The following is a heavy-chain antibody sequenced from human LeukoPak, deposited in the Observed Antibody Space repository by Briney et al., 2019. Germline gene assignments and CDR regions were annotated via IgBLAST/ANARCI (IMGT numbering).Heavy chain of an antibody. CDR2: IRYDGSNK. Sequence: GGSLRLSCAASGFTFSSYGLHWVRQAPGKGLEWVAFIRYDGSNKYFADSVKGRFTISRDNSKNTLYLQMNSLRPEDTAVYYCAREMDGSSDYWGPGTLVTVSS. D-gene: IGHD3-10*01. V-gene: IGHV3-30*02. CDR1: GFTFSSYG. CDR3: AREMDGSSDY. J-gene: IGHJ4*02.